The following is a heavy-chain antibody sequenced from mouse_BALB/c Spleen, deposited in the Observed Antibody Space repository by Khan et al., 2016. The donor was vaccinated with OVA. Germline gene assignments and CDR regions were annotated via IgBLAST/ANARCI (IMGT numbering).Heavy chain of an antibody. CDR3: ARVYGGDFDY. CDR2: ISSSGNT. J-gene: IGHJ2*01. V-gene: IGHV3-2*02. D-gene: IGHD1-1*01. CDR1: GYSITSDYA. Sequence: EVQLQESGPGLVKPSQSLSLTCTVTGYSITSDYAWNWIRQFPGNKLDWMGFISSSGNTNYNPSLKNRISIPRDTSKNQFFLQLNSVTTEDTARYYCARVYGGDFDYWGRGITLRVTS.